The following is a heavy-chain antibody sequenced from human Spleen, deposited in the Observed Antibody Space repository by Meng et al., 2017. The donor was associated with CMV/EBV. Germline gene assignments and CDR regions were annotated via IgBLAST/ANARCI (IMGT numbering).Heavy chain of an antibody. CDR2: INPNSGGT. CDR3: ARGSHLGSVPDHVFVI. Sequence: ASVKVSCKASGYIFTAYYIHWVRQAPGQGLEWMGWINPNSGGTNYAQKFQGRVTMTRDTSITTAYMELSSLKSGDTAVFYCARGSHLGSVPDHVFVIWGQGTMVTVSS. CDR1: GYIFTAYY. V-gene: IGHV1-2*02. D-gene: IGHD2-2*01. J-gene: IGHJ3*02.